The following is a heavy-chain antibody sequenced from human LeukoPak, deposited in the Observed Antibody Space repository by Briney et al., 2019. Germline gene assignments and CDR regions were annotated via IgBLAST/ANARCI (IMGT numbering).Heavy chain of an antibody. CDR1: GFSFSSYN. V-gene: IGHV3-21*01. Sequence: GGSLRLSCAASGFSFSSYNMNWVRQAPGKGLEWVSSITTSSTYTFYADSVKGRFTISRDNAKNSLYLQMNSLRAEDTALYYCARDPYSGSYGDSYYYYMDVWGKGTTVTISS. CDR3: ARDPYSGSYGDSYYYYMDV. CDR2: ITTSSTYT. J-gene: IGHJ6*03. D-gene: IGHD1-26*01.